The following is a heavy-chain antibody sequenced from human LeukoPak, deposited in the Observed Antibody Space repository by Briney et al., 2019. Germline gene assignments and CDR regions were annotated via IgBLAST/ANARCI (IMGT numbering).Heavy chain of an antibody. CDR2: IIPIFGIA. CDR3: ASLVVVAATYYYGMDV. CDR1: GGTFSSYA. D-gene: IGHD2-15*01. J-gene: IGHJ6*02. Sequence: GASVKVSCKASGGTFSSYAISWVRQAPGQGLEWMGRIIPIFGIANYAQKFQGRVTITADKSTSTAYMELSSLRSEDTAVYYCASLVVVAATYYYGMDVWGQGTTVTVSS. V-gene: IGHV1-69*04.